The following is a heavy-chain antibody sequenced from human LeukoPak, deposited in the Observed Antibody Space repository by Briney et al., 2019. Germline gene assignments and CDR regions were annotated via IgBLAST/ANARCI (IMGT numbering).Heavy chain of an antibody. CDR1: GFTFSSYW. CDR3: ASQFWWAAVAGTLDY. D-gene: IGHD6-19*01. CDR2: IKEDGSGK. Sequence: GGSLRLSCTASGFTFSSYWMSWVRQAPGRGLEWVANIKEDGSGKYYVDSVTGRFTISRDNAKKSLYLQMNSLRAEDTAVYYCASQFWWAAVAGTLDYWGQGTLVTVSS. J-gene: IGHJ4*02. V-gene: IGHV3-7*05.